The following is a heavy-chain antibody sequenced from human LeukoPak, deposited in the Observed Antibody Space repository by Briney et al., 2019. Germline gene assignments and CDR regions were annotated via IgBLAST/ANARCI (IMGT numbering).Heavy chain of an antibody. J-gene: IGHJ4*02. D-gene: IGHD4-17*01. CDR2: ISGSGGST. CDR3: AKDYLGYGDYGWDY. Sequence: PGGSLRLSCAASGFTFDDYAMHWVRQAPGKGLEWVSAISGSGGSTYYADSVKGRFTISRDNSKNTLYLQMSSLRAEDTAVYYCAKDYLGYGDYGWDYWGQGTLVTVSS. CDR1: GFTFDDYA. V-gene: IGHV3-23*01.